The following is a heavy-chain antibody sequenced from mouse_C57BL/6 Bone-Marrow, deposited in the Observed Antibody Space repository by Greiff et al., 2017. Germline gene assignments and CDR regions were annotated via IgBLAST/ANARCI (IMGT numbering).Heavy chain of an antibody. Sequence: QVQLQQPGAELVRPGTSVKLSCKASGYTFTSYWMHWVQQRPGQGLEWIGVIDPSDSYTNYNQKFKGKATLTVDTSSSTAYMQLSSLTSEDSAVYYCARITAVVATDCWGQGTTLTVTS. CDR1: GYTFTSYW. J-gene: IGHJ2*01. D-gene: IGHD1-1*01. CDR2: IDPSDSYT. CDR3: ARITAVVATDC. V-gene: IGHV1-59*01.